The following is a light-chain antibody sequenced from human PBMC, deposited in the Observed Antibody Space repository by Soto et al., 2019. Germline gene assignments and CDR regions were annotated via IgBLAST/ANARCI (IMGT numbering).Light chain of an antibody. V-gene: IGKV1-5*03. CDR1: QSISTW. Sequence: DIQMTQSPSTLSASVGDRVTITCRASQSISTWLAWYQQEPGKAPKLLIHKASSLQSGVPSRFSGSGSGTDFTLTISSLQPDDFATYYCQQVHSFPLTLGPGTKVDIK. J-gene: IGKJ3*01. CDR3: QQVHSFPLT. CDR2: KAS.